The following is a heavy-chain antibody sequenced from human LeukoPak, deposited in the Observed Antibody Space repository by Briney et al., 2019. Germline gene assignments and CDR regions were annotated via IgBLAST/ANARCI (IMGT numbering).Heavy chain of an antibody. CDR3: ASTAGGEPVY. Sequence: GGSLRLSCAASGFTFRSYAMNWVRQAPGKGLEWVSGISGSGDSTYYADSVKGRFTISRDNAKNSLYLQMNSLRAEDTAVYYCASTAGGEPVYWGQGTLVTVSS. V-gene: IGHV3-23*01. D-gene: IGHD1-14*01. J-gene: IGHJ4*02. CDR2: ISGSGDST. CDR1: GFTFRSYA.